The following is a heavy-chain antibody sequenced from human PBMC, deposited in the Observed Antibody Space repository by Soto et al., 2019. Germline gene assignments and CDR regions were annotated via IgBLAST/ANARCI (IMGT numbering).Heavy chain of an antibody. CDR2: INAGNGNT. J-gene: IGHJ4*02. Sequence: ASVKVSCKASGYTFTSYAMHWVRQTPGQRLEWMGWINAGNGNTKYSQKFQGRVTITRDTSASTAYMELSSLRSEDTAVYYCAKSATVPAAIAYWGQGTLVTVSS. V-gene: IGHV1-3*01. D-gene: IGHD2-2*02. CDR3: AKSATVPAAIAY. CDR1: GYTFTSYA.